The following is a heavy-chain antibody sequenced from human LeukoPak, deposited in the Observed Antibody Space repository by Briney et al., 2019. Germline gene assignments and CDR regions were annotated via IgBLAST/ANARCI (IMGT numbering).Heavy chain of an antibody. J-gene: IGHJ2*01. D-gene: IGHD3-22*01. CDR2: IYYSGST. V-gene: IGHV4-59*06. Sequence: SETLSLTCTVSGGSISNYYWSWIRQPAGKGLEWIGYIYYSGSTYYNPSLKSRVTISVDTSKNQFSLKLSSVTAADTAVYYCARDSQIGYYDSSGYSWYFDLWGRGTLVTVSS. CDR3: ARDSQIGYYDSSGYSWYFDL. CDR1: GGSISNYY.